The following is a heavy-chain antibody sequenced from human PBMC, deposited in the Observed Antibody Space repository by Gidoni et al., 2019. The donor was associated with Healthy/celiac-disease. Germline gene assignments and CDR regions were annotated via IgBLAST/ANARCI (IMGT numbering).Heavy chain of an antibody. CDR3: ARVGVKSQWELRLGLNSPVDY. Sequence: GAEVKKPGASVKVSCKASGYTFTSYGISWVRQAPGQGLEWMGWISAYNGNTNYAQKLQGRVTMTTDTSTSTAYMELRSLRSDDTAVYYCARVGVKSQWELRLGLNSPVDYWGQGTLVTVSS. CDR1: GYTFTSYG. V-gene: IGHV1-18*01. CDR2: ISAYNGNT. D-gene: IGHD1-26*01. J-gene: IGHJ4*02.